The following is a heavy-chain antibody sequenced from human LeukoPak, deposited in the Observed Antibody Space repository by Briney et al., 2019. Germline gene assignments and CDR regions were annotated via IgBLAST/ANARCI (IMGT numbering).Heavy chain of an antibody. CDR3: ARVTGYRIEDYFDY. V-gene: IGHV4-59*01. CDR2: IYYSGST. D-gene: IGHD6-13*01. CDR1: GGSMSSYY. J-gene: IGHJ4*02. Sequence: SETLSLTCTVSGGSMSSYYWSWIRQPPGKGLEWIGYIYYSGSTNYNPSLKSRVTISVETSKNEFSRKLRSVTAADTAVYYCARVTGYRIEDYFDYWGQGTLVTVSS.